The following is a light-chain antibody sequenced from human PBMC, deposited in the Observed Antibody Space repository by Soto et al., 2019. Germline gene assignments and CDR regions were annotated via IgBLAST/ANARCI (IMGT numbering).Light chain of an antibody. J-gene: IGKJ1*01. V-gene: IGKV3-20*01. CDR3: PQYVSSGT. CDR2: GVT. Sequence: EIVLTQSPGTLSLSHGERVTLSCSTRQKVRNNYLARYQQKPRQAPRLLMYGVTITATGISDRLSGRGTRTDFTLTISSLGPGDFGLYYCPQYVSSGTLAQGTNLDIK. CDR1: QKVRNNY.